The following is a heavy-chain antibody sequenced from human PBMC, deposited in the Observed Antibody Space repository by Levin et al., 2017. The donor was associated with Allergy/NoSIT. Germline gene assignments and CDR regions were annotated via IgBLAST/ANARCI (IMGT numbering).Heavy chain of an antibody. CDR3: AKPYGSGSSFDY. D-gene: IGHD3-10*01. J-gene: IGHJ4*02. CDR1: GFTFSSSG. Sequence: GESLKISCAASGFTFSSSGMHWVRQAPGKGLEWVTVISNDGSNKYYADSVKGRFTVSRDNSRSTLYLQMNSLRAEDTAVYYCAKPYGSGSSFDYWGQGTLVTVSS. V-gene: IGHV3-30*18. CDR2: ISNDGSNK.